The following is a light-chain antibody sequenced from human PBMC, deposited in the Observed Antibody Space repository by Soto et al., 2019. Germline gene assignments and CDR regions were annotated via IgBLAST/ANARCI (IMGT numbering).Light chain of an antibody. CDR2: LEGSGNY. J-gene: IGLJ3*02. Sequence: QPVLTQSSSASASLGSSVKLTCTLSRGHSSNIIAWHQQRPGKAPRYLMKLEGSGNYNRGSRIPDRVSGSSSGADRYLSISNLQFEDEADYYCETWDSNTRVFGGGTKLTVL. CDR3: ETWDSNTRV. V-gene: IGLV4-60*02. CDR1: RGHSSNI.